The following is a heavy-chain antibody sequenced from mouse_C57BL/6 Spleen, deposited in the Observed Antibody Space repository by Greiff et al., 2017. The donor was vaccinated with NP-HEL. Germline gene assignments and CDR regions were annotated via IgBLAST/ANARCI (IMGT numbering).Heavy chain of an antibody. CDR1: GYTFTNYW. V-gene: IGHV1-63*01. D-gene: IGHD1-1*01. J-gene: IGHJ2*01. Sequence: VKLMESGAELVRPGTSVKMSCKASGYTFTNYWIGWAKQRPGHGLEWIGDIYPGGGYTNYNEKFKGKATLTADKSSSTAYMQFSSLTSEDSAIYYCARCYYGSSLYFDYWGQGTTLTVSS. CDR2: IYPGGGYT. CDR3: ARCYYGSSLYFDY.